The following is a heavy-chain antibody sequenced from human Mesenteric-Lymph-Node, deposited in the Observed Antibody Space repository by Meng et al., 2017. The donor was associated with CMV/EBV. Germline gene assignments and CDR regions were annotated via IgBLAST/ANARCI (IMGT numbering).Heavy chain of an antibody. J-gene: IGHJ6*02. Sequence: GGSLRLSCTASGFTFSNYGMHWVRLAPGKGLEWVAFIRYDGRNKFYADSVKGRFTISRDNAKNSLYLQMNSLRAEDTAVYYCARLSSSGWYSYGMDVWGQGTTVTVSS. CDR1: GFTFSNYG. V-gene: IGHV3-30*02. CDR2: IRYDGRNK. D-gene: IGHD6-19*01. CDR3: ARLSSSGWYSYGMDV.